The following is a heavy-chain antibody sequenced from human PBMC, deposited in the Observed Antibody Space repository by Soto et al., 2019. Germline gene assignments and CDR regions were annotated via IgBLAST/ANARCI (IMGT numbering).Heavy chain of an antibody. J-gene: IGHJ4*02. CDR1: GFTFSSYS. CDR3: AREIIVLMVYAPGRAFDY. Sequence: GGSLRLSCAASGFTFSSYSMNWVRQAPGKGLEWVSYISSSSSTIYYADSVKGRFTISRDNAKNSLYLQMNSLRAEDTAVYYCAREIIVLMVYAPGRAFDYWGQGTLVTVSS. D-gene: IGHD2-8*01. V-gene: IGHV3-48*01. CDR2: ISSSSSTI.